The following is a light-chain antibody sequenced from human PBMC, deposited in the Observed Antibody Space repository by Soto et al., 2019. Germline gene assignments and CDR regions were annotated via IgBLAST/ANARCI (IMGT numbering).Light chain of an antibody. Sequence: QSALTQPPSAPGSPGQSVTISCTGTSNDVGGYNYVSWYQQHPGKAPKLMIHEVSKRPSGVPDRFSGSKSGNTASLTVSGLLTEDEADYYCSSYGGANTVVFGGGTKVTVL. CDR3: SSYGGANTVV. CDR1: SNDVGGYNY. J-gene: IGLJ2*01. V-gene: IGLV2-8*01. CDR2: EVS.